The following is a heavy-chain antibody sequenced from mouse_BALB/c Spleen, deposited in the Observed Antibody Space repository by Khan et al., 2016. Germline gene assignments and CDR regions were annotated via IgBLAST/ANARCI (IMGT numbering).Heavy chain of an antibody. D-gene: IGHD2-4*01. V-gene: IGHV1-87*01. CDR2: IYPGNGDT. J-gene: IGHJ2*01. CDR3: ASGSSYYDSDY. CDR1: GYTFTTYW. Sequence: QVQLKQSGAELARLGASVKLSCKASGYTFTTYWMQWVKQRPGQGLEWVGAIYPGNGDTRNTQKFKGKATLTADKASCTANMQLSSLASEDAAVYYCASGSSYYDSDYWGQGTTLTVSS.